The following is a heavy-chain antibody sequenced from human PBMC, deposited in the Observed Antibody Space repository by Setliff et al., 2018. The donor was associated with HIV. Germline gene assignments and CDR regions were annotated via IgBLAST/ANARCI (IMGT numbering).Heavy chain of an antibody. D-gene: IGHD2-8*02. V-gene: IGHV4-38-2*02. CDR3: ARNPPRFHYISTDSSPVNSWYFDL. J-gene: IGHJ2*01. Sequence: SETLSLTCSVSGYSLSSGYYWGWVRQPPGKGPEFIGSTYHTGTPYYNPSLKSRVAISVDTSNNQFFLSLTSVNAADTAVYYCARNPPRFHYISTDSSPVNSWYFDLWGRGTLVTVSS. CDR2: TYHTGTP. CDR1: GYSLSSGYY.